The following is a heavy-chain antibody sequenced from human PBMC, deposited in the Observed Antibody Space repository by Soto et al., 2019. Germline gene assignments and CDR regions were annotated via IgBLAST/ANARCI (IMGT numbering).Heavy chain of an antibody. CDR2: IYYSGST. V-gene: IGHV4-59*08. Sequence: SETLSLTCTVSGGSISSYYWSWIRQPPGKGLEWIGYIYYSGSTNYNPSLKSRVTISVDTSKNQFSLKLSSVTAADTAVYYCARHIEYYDYIWGSYRMNWFDPWGQGTLVTVSS. CDR1: GGSISSYY. J-gene: IGHJ5*02. CDR3: ARHIEYYDYIWGSYRMNWFDP. D-gene: IGHD3-16*02.